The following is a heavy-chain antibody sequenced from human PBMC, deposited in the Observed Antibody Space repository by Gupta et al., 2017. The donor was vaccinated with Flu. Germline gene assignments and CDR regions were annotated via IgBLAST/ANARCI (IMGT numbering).Heavy chain of an antibody. V-gene: IGHV4-34*01. Sequence: QVQLQQWGAGLLKPSETLSLTCAVYGGSFNNYYWSWIRQPPGKGLEWIGEINHSGSTNYNPSLKSRVTISVDTSKNQFSLKLGSVTAADTAMYYCARHKYCSSTTCYLLVDYWGQGTLVTVSS. CDR1: GGSFNNYY. D-gene: IGHD2-2*01. CDR3: ARHKYCSSTTCYLLVDY. CDR2: INHSGST. J-gene: IGHJ4*02.